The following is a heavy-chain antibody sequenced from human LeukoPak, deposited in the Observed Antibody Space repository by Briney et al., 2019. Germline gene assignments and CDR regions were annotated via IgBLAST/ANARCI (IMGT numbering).Heavy chain of an antibody. CDR1: GGSINNYY. J-gene: IGHJ5*02. V-gene: IGHV4-59*01. CDR3: AIHVLGSTTRLGP. D-gene: IGHD2/OR15-2a*01. Sequence: SETLSLTCTVSGGSINNYYWSWIRRPPGKGLEWIGYIYYNGSTNYNSSFKSRVTISVDTSKNQFSLRMSSVTAADTAVYYCAIHVLGSTTRLGPWGQGTLVTVSS. CDR2: IYYNGST.